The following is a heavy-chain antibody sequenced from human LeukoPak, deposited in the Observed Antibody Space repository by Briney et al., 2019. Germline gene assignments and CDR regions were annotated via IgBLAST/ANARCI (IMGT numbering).Heavy chain of an antibody. CDR2: IYPGDSDT. J-gene: IGHJ4*02. D-gene: IGHD5-24*01. V-gene: IGHV5-51*01. CDR3: AREPRDGYNSVYTYDY. CDR1: GFNFTTYW. Sequence: PGESLEISRKSSGFNFTTYWNAWVRQVPGKGLERVGIIYPGDSDTRYSPSFQGQVNISAEKSISTASLQWSSLRAADTAMYYCAREPRDGYNSVYTYDYWGQGTLVTVSS.